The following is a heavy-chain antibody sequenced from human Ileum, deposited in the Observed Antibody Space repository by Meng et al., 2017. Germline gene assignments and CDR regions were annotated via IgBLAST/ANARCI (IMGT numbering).Heavy chain of an antibody. CDR1: GGSVSSASYY. CDR2: IHYSGSR. CDR3: ARFYGSGTFEVHDY. Sequence: QVHVQESAPGLVRPSETLSLTRNVSGGSVSSASYYWSWIRQPPGKGLEWIGLIHYSGSRNYNPSLKSRVTMSVDTSKNQVSLRLTSVTAADTAVYYCARFYGSGTFEVHDYWGQGTLVTVSS. V-gene: IGHV4-61*01. J-gene: IGHJ4*02. D-gene: IGHD3-10*01.